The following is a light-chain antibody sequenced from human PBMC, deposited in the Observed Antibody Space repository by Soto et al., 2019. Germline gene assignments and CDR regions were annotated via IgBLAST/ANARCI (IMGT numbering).Light chain of an antibody. V-gene: IGKV1-9*01. Sequence: IQLTQSPSSLSASVGDRVTITCRASQVIGTYLAWYQQKPGKAPNLLIYAASFLQSGVPSRFSGSGSGTDFTLTIGSLQPEDFATYYCQQLNTSPYNFGQGTKLEI. CDR2: AAS. J-gene: IGKJ2*01. CDR1: QVIGTY. CDR3: QQLNTSPYN.